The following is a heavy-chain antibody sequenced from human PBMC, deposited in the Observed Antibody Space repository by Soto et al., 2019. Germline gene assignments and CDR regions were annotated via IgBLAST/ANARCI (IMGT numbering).Heavy chain of an antibody. CDR2: ISWNSGSI. CDR1: GFTFDDYA. Sequence: PGGSLRLSCAASGFTFDDYAMHWVRQAPGKGLEWVSGISWNSGSIGYADSVKGRFTISRDNAKNSLYLQMNSLRAEDTALYYCAKGGRDGYNIDYWGQGTPVTVSS. J-gene: IGHJ4*02. CDR3: AKGGRDGYNIDY. V-gene: IGHV3-9*01. D-gene: IGHD3-16*01.